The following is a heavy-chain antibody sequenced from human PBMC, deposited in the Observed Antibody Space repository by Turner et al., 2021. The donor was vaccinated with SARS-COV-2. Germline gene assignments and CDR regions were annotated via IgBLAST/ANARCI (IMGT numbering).Heavy chain of an antibody. J-gene: IGHJ4*02. Sequence: VHLVESGGGLVKPGGSLRLSCAASWFPFSSYSMNWVRQAPEKGLEWVASINSGSSYIYYADSLKGRVTISRDNTKRSLFLQMNSLRVEDTAVYYCARGRDYYGSGTYYNYDYWGQGTLVTVSS. V-gene: IGHV3-21*01. D-gene: IGHD3-10*01. CDR1: WFPFSSYS. CDR2: INSGSSYI. CDR3: ARGRDYYGSGTYYNYDY.